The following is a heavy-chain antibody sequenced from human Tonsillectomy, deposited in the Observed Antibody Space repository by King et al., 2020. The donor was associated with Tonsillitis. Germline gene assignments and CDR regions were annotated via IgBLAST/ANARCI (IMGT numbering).Heavy chain of an antibody. Sequence: VQLVESGTEVKKPGASVKVSCKGFGYTFTSYGISWVRQAPGQGPEWMGWINVYNGNTKYAQKFQGRVTMTTDTSTNTAYMELRSLRSDDTGIYYCARAFNYHHSSGYLYYFDYWGQGTLVTVSA. V-gene: IGHV1-18*04. D-gene: IGHD3-22*01. J-gene: IGHJ4*02. CDR2: INVYNGNT. CDR3: ARAFNYHHSSGYLYYFDY. CDR1: GYTFTSYG.